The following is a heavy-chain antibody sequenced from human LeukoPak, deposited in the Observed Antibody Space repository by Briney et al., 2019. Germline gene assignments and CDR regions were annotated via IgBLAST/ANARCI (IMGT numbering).Heavy chain of an antibody. J-gene: IGHJ3*02. CDR1: GFTFSDYY. CDR3: EAFYYDESGWGDASDM. D-gene: IGHD3-16*01. V-gene: IGHV3-11*04. Sequence: GGSLRLSCAASGFTFSDYYMSWIRQAPGKGLEWVSYISSSGSTIYYADSVKGRFTISRDNAKNSLYLQMNSLRAEDTAVYYCEAFYYDESGWGDASDMWGQGTMVTVSS. CDR2: ISSSGSTI.